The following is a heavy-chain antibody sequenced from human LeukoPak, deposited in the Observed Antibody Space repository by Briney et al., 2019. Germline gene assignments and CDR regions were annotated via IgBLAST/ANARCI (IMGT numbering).Heavy chain of an antibody. J-gene: IGHJ4*02. V-gene: IGHV3-23*01. CDR1: GITLSNYG. CDR2: ISDSGGST. D-gene: IGHD3/OR15-3a*01. Sequence: GGSLRLSCAVSGITLSNYGMSWVRQAPGKGLEWVAGISDSGGSTKYADSVKGRFTISRDNPKNTLYLQMNSLRAEDTAVYFCAKRGVVIRVVLVGFHKEAYYFESWGQGALVTVSS. CDR3: AKRGVVIRVVLVGFHKEAYYFES.